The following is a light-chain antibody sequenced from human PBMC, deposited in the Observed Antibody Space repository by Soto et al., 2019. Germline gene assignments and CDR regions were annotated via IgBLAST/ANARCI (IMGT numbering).Light chain of an antibody. CDR1: RGVSRN. J-gene: IGKJ2*01. CDR2: SAS. CDR3: QQTYSTPFT. V-gene: IGKV1-39*01. Sequence: DIQMTQSPSSLSASVGDRVTITCRASRGVSRNLNWYQQKPGKAPKLLIYSASSLQSGVPSRFSGSGSGTDSTLIISSLQPEDFATYYCQQTYSTPFTFGPGTKLEIK.